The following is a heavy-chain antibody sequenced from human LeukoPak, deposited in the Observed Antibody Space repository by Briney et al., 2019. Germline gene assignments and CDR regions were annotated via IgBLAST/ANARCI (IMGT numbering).Heavy chain of an antibody. D-gene: IGHD3/OR15-3a*01. J-gene: IGHJ3*02. Sequence: ASVRVSCKASGYTFSNYGLTWVRQAPGQGLEWMGWISADSGHTNCARNLLGRVTLTTGTSANKAYLELRSLRSDDTAVYYCACRSHFDFWSLDAFEIWGQGTLVTVSS. V-gene: IGHV1-18*01. CDR1: GYTFSNYG. CDR3: ACRSHFDFWSLDAFEI. CDR2: ISADSGHT.